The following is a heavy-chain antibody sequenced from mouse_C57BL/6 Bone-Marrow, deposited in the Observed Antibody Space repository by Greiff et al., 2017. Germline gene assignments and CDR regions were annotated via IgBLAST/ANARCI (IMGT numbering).Heavy chain of an antibody. D-gene: IGHD3-2*02. J-gene: IGHJ3*01. V-gene: IGHV5-12*01. CDR2: ISNGGGST. Sequence: EVHLVESGGGLVQPGGSLKLSCAASGFTFSDYYMYWVRQTPVKRLEWVAYISNGGGSTHYTDTVKGRFTMSRDNAKNTLYLQMSRLKSEDSAVYYCARRGSSGYGYWYACWGQGTLVTVAA. CDR1: GFTFSDYY. CDR3: ARRGSSGYGYWYAC.